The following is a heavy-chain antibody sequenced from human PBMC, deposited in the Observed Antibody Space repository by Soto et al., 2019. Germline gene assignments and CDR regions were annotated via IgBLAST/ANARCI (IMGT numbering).Heavy chain of an antibody. CDR2: ISYDGSNK. CDR1: GFTFSSYG. V-gene: IGHV3-30*18. Sequence: PGGSLRLSCAASGFTFSSYGMHWVRQAPGKGLEWVAVISYDGSNKYYADSVKGRFTISRDNSKNTLYLQMNSLRAEDTAVYYCAKEVPTGYSSGWYDYWGKGTLVTVSS. D-gene: IGHD6-19*01. CDR3: AKEVPTGYSSGWYDY. J-gene: IGHJ4*02.